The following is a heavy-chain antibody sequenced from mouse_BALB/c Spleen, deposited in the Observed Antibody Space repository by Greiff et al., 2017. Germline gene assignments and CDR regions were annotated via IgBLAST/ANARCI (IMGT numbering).Heavy chain of an antibody. Sequence: EVKLQESGPGLVKPSQSLSLTCTVTGYSITSDYAWNWIRQFPGNKLEWMGYISYSGSTSYNPSLKSRISITRDTSKNQFFLQLNSVTTEDTATYYCARGDYVGAWFAYWGQGTLVTVSA. CDR3: ARGDYVGAWFAY. V-gene: IGHV3-2*02. J-gene: IGHJ3*01. D-gene: IGHD2-4*01. CDR1: GYSITSDYA. CDR2: ISYSGST.